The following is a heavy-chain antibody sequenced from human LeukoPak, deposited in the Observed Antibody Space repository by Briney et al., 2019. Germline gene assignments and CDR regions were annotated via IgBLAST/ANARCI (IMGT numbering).Heavy chain of an antibody. D-gene: IGHD3-10*01. J-gene: IGHJ4*02. V-gene: IGHV4-34*01. Sequence: SETLSLTCAVYGGSFSGYYWTWIRQPPGKGLEWIGEINHSGSTKYNPSLKSRVTISVDTSRNQFSLKLSSVTAADTAVYYCARAPRATMVRGVPFDSWGQGTLVTVSS. CDR2: INHSGST. CDR3: ARAPRATMVRGVPFDS. CDR1: GGSFSGYY.